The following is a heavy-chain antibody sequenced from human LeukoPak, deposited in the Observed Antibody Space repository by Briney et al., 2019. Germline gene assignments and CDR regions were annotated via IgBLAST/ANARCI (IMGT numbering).Heavy chain of an antibody. V-gene: IGHV1-24*01. D-gene: IGHD3-10*01. CDR1: GYTLTELS. Sequence: ASVKVSCKVSGYTLTELSVHWVRQAPGKGLEWMGGFDPEDGETIYAQKFRGRVTMTEDTSTDTAYMELSSLRSEDTAVYYCATVGGSGSYYNNWFDPWGQGTLVTVSS. CDR3: ATVGGSGSYYNNWFDP. J-gene: IGHJ5*02. CDR2: FDPEDGET.